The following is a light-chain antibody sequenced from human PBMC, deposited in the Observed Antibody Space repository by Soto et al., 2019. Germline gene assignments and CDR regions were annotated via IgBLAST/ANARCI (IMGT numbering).Light chain of an antibody. Sequence: EIVLTQSPGTLSLSPGERATLSCRASQSVYKNFLAWYQQKTGQAPRLLINGASNRATGIPDRFSGSGSGTDFSLPIDRLEPEDFAVYFCQQYGSSHPTFGGGTKVAIK. CDR3: QQYGSSHPT. J-gene: IGKJ4*02. CDR1: QSVYKNF. CDR2: GAS. V-gene: IGKV3-20*01.